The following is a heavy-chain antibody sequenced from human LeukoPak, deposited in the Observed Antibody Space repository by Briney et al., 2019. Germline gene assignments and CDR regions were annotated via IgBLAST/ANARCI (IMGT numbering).Heavy chain of an antibody. Sequence: GGPLRLSCAASGFAFNFYAMSWVRQAPAKVLQWVSTINANGINTYYADSVRGRFTISRDNSKDTLYLQLNSLRAEDTAIYFCAKPISGGLVVSADWFGPWGQGTLVIVSS. V-gene: IGHV3-23*01. CDR3: AKPISGGLVVSADWFGP. J-gene: IGHJ5*02. CDR1: GFAFNFYA. CDR2: INANGINT. D-gene: IGHD3-22*01.